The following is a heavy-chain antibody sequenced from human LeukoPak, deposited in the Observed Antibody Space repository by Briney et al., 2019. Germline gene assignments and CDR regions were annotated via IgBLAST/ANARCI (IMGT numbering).Heavy chain of an antibody. J-gene: IGHJ4*02. V-gene: IGHV4-59*01. D-gene: IGHD4-17*01. CDR2: IYYSGST. CDR1: GGSISSYY. CDR3: ARDSTVTPHYYFDY. Sequence: SETLSLTCTVSGGSISSYYWSWIRQPPGKGLEWIGYIYYSGSTNYNPSLKSRVTISVDTSKNQFSLKLSSMTAADTAVYYCARDSTVTPHYYFDYWGQGTLVTVSS.